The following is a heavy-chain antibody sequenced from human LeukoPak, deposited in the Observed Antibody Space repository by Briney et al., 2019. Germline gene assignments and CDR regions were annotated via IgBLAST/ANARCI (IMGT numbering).Heavy chain of an antibody. J-gene: IGHJ4*02. Sequence: GGSLRLSCEASGFTFSTYAMHWVRQAPGKGLEWVAFIRLDGSDKYYADSVKGRFTISRDNSNNTLYLQMNSLRAEDTAVYYCAKGGVAPDYWGQGTLVTVSS. V-gene: IGHV3-30*02. CDR3: AKGGVAPDY. CDR1: GFTFSTYA. CDR2: IRLDGSDK. D-gene: IGHD1-26*01.